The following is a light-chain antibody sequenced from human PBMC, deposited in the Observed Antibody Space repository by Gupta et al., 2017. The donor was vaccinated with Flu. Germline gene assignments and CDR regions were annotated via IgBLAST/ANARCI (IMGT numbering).Light chain of an antibody. CDR1: QSVLYSSNNKNY. J-gene: IGKJ4*01. Sequence: DTVMTQSPDSLAVSLGERATINCKSSQSVLYSSNNKNYLAWYQQKPGQPPKLLIYWASARESGVPDRFSGSGSGTDFTLTISTLQAEDVAVYYCQQYYTTPLTFGGGTKVGIK. CDR2: WAS. CDR3: QQYYTTPLT. V-gene: IGKV4-1*01.